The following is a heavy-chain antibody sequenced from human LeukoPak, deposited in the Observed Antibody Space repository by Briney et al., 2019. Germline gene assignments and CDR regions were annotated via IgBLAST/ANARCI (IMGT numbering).Heavy chain of an antibody. CDR3: ARVINTLKYFDY. D-gene: IGHD3-16*01. J-gene: IGHJ4*02. Sequence: ASVKVSCKASGYTFTGYYMHWVRQAPGQGLEWMGWINPNSGGTNYAQKFQGRVTMTRDTSISTAYMELSRLRSDDTAVYYCARVINTLKYFDYWGQGTLVTVSS. V-gene: IGHV1-2*02. CDR1: GYTFTGYY. CDR2: INPNSGGT.